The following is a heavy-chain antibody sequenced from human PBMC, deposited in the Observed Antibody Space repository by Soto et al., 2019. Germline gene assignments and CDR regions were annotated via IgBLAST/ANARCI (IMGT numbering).Heavy chain of an antibody. CDR1: GASFTNDDW. V-gene: IGHV4-4*02. CDR3: TKNLAYALDY. CDR2: IHHIGYT. D-gene: IGHD2-8*01. J-gene: IGHJ4*02. Sequence: XGTLSLTCDVSGASFTNDDWWSWVRQAPGEGLEWIGEIHHIGYTNYNPSLRSRVSMSVDRSKNQFFLSLSSVTAADTAVYYCTKNLAYALDYWGQGTLVTVSS.